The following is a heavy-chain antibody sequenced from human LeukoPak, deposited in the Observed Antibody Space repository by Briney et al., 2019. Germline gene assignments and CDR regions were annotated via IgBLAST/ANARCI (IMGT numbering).Heavy chain of an antibody. Sequence: PSETLSLTCTVSGGSISSSSYYWGWIRQPPGKGLEWIGSLYYTGITYHNPSLKSRVTISVDTSKNQFSLKLSSVTAADTAVYYCARHPGGSSFDYWGQGTLVTVSS. V-gene: IGHV4-39*01. J-gene: IGHJ4*02. CDR1: GGSISSSSYY. D-gene: IGHD1-26*01. CDR2: LYYTGIT. CDR3: ARHPGGSSFDY.